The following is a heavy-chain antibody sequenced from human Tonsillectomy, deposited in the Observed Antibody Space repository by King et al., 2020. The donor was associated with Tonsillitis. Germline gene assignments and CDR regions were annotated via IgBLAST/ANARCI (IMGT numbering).Heavy chain of an antibody. D-gene: IGHD1-1*01. Sequence: QVQLVESGGGVVQPGRSLRLSCGASGFTFSSYGMHWVRPAPGKGLGWGAVISYDGSNKYYAESVKGRFTISRDNSKNTLYLQMNSLRAEDTAVYYCAKDGTYGEDYWGQGTLVTVSS. CDR3: AKDGTYGEDY. CDR2: ISYDGSNK. V-gene: IGHV3-30*18. J-gene: IGHJ4*02. CDR1: GFTFSSYG.